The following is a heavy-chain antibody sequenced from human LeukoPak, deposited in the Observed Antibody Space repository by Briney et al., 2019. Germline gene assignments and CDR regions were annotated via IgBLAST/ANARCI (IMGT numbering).Heavy chain of an antibody. CDR2: ISYDGHNE. D-gene: IGHD5-24*01. Sequence: GGSLRLSCAASGFTFSGYGMHWVRQAPGKGLEWVAVISYDGHNEYYADSVKGRFTISRDNAKNSLYLQMNSLRAEDTAIYYCTRVGYIDEGIDYWGQGTLVTVSS. V-gene: IGHV3-30*03. CDR1: GFTFSGYG. CDR3: TRVGYIDEGIDY. J-gene: IGHJ4*02.